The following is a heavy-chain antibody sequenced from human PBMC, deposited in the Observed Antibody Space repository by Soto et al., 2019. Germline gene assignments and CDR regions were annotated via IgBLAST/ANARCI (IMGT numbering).Heavy chain of an antibody. D-gene: IGHD3-10*01. J-gene: IGHJ4*02. CDR1: GFTFSSYA. V-gene: IGHV3-23*01. Sequence: EVQLLESGGGLVQPGGSLRLSCAASGFTFSSYAMSWVRQAPGKGLEWVSAISGSGGSTYYADSVKGRFTFSRDNSKNTLYLQMNSLRAEDTAVYYCAKDKGRITMVRGVNFDYWGQGTLVTVSS. CDR3: AKDKGRITMVRGVNFDY. CDR2: ISGSGGST.